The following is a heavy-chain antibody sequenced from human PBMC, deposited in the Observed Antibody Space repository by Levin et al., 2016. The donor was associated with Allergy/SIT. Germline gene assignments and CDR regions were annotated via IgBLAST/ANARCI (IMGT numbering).Heavy chain of an antibody. Sequence: TLSLTCTVSGGSISSSSYYWGWIRQPPGKALEWLALIYWDDDKRYSPSLKSRLTITKDTSKNQVVLTMTNMDPVDTATYYCAQTSPRGDYCDYWGQGTLVTVSS. J-gene: IGHJ4*02. CDR3: AQTSPRGDYCDY. CDR2: IYWDDDK. CDR1: GGSISSSSYY. V-gene: IGHV2-5*02. D-gene: IGHD2-15*01.